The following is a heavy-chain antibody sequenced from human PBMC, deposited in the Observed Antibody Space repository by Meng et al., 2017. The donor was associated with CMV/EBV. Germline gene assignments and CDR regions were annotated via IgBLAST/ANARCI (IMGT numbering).Heavy chain of an antibody. CDR1: GFTFDDYA. J-gene: IGHJ2*01. D-gene: IGHD6-13*01. Sequence: SLKISCAASGFTFDDYAMRWVRQAPGKGLEWVSGISWNSGSIGYADSVKGRFTISRDNAKNSLYLQMNSLRAEDTALYYCAKDTAAADPNWYFDLWGRSTLVTVSS. CDR2: ISWNSGSI. V-gene: IGHV3-9*01. CDR3: AKDTAAADPNWYFDL.